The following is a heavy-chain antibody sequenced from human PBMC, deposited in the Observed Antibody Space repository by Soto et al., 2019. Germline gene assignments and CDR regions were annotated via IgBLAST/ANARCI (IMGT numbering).Heavy chain of an antibody. CDR1: GGSISSYY. Sequence: QVQLQESGPGLVKPSETLSLTCTVSGGSISSYYWSWIRQPPGKGLEWIGYISYSGSTNYNPSLKGRVTXXIXTXXNQFSLRLTSVTAADTAVYYCARTVYYDSSGPPDYWGQGTLVTVSS. CDR2: ISYSGST. J-gene: IGHJ4*02. CDR3: ARTVYYDSSGPPDY. D-gene: IGHD3-22*01. V-gene: IGHV4-59*01.